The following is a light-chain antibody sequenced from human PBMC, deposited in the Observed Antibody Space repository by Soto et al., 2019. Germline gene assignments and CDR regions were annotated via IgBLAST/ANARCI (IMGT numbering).Light chain of an antibody. Sequence: DIQMTQSPSSLSASVGDGVTITCRASQKINNYLNWYQQKPGKAPQVLIYAISRLEGGVPSRFSGSGSGTDFALTITSLQPEDFATYYCQQSFRIPYTFGQGTKLEI. V-gene: IGKV1-39*01. CDR2: AIS. J-gene: IGKJ2*01. CDR3: QQSFRIPYT. CDR1: QKINNY.